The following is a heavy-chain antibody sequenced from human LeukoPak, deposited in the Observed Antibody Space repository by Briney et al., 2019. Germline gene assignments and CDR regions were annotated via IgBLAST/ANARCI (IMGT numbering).Heavy chain of an antibody. CDR2: IIPIFGTA. CDR3: ARGGEYSGHDYYYYYYMDV. D-gene: IGHD5-12*01. J-gene: IGHJ6*03. Sequence: SVKVSCKASGGTFMRHSISWVRQAPGQGLEWMGGIIPIFGTANYAQKFQGRVTITTDESTSTAYMELSSLRSEDTAVYYCARGGEYSGHDYYYYYYMDVWGKGTTVTVSS. V-gene: IGHV1-69*05. CDR1: GGTFMRHS.